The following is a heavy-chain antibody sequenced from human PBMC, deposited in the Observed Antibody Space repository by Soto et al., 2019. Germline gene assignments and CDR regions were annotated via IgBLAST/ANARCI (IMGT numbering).Heavy chain of an antibody. CDR2: ISNSGRT. Sequence: QVQLQESGPGLVKPSQTLSLTCTVSGGSVRRGNYYWSWIRQFPGKGLEWIGYISNSGRTHYNPSLMSRITILVDTSQNQIFLELRSVTAADTALYYCARADYATGSYYPDYWGQGTLVTVSS. D-gene: IGHD3-10*01. J-gene: IGHJ4*02. CDR3: ARADYATGSYYPDY. V-gene: IGHV4-31*03. CDR1: GGSVRRGNYY.